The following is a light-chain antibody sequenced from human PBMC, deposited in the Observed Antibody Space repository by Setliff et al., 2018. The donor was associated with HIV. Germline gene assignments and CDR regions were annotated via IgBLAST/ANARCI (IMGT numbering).Light chain of an antibody. CDR1: SSDIGGYNY. V-gene: IGLV2-14*01. CDR3: SSYTATSTLYV. Sequence: QSALTQPASVSGSPGQSITISCTGTSSDIGGYNYVSWYQQHPGKAPKLVISEVSSRPSGLSNRFSGSKSGDTASLTISGLQTEDEADYYCSSYTATSTLYVFGTGTKV. CDR2: EVS. J-gene: IGLJ1*01.